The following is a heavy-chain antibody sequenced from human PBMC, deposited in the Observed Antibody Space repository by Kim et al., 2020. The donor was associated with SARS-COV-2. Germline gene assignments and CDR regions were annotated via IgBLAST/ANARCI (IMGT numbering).Heavy chain of an antibody. CDR2: ISYDGSNK. J-gene: IGHJ4*02. V-gene: IGHV3-30*04. CDR1: GFTFSSYA. D-gene: IGHD3-9*01. Sequence: GGSLRFSCAASGFTFSSYAMHWVRQAPGKGLEWVAVISYDGSNKYYADSVKGRFTISRDNSKNTLYLQMNSLRAEDTAVYYCAREGDILTGYDRALDYWGQGTLVTVSS. CDR3: AREGDILTGYDRALDY.